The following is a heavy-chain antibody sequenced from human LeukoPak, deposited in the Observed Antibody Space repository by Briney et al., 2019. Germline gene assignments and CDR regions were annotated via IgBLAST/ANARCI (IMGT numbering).Heavy chain of an antibody. CDR1: GGSISSSSYY. CDR3: ARGPYYDSHAQIFYYYYYMDV. Sequence: SETLSLTCTVSGGSISSSSYYWGWIRQPPGKGLEWIGSIYYSGSTYYNPSLKSRVTISVDTSKNQFSLKLSSVAAADTAVYYCARGPYYDSHAQIFYYYYYMDVWGKGTTVTVSS. CDR2: IYYSGST. J-gene: IGHJ6*03. V-gene: IGHV4-39*07. D-gene: IGHD3-22*01.